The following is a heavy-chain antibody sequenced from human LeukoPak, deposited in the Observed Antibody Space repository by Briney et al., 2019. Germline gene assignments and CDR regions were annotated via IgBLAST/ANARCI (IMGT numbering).Heavy chain of an antibody. CDR3: ARGVDIVATIWDY. Sequence: GGSLRLSCAASGFTFSTYWMSWVRQAPGKGLEWVANIKIDGSEKYYVDSVKGRFTISRDDAKNSLYLQMNSLRVEDTAVYYCARGVDIVATIWDYWGQGTLVTVSS. V-gene: IGHV3-7*03. D-gene: IGHD5-12*01. CDR1: GFTFSTYW. CDR2: IKIDGSEK. J-gene: IGHJ4*02.